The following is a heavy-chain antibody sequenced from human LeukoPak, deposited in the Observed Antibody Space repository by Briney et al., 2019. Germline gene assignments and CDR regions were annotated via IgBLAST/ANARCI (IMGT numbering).Heavy chain of an antibody. CDR2: INPNIGGT. CDR3: ARTLVDYDFWSGLYYYYYMDV. J-gene: IGHJ6*03. CDR1: GYTFTGYY. V-gene: IGHV1-2*02. Sequence: GASVKVSCKASGYTFTGYYMHWVRQAPGQGLEWMGWINPNIGGTNYAQKLQGRVTMTRDTSISTAYMELSRLRSDDTAVYYCARTLVDYDFWSGLYYYYYMDVWGKGTTVTVSS. D-gene: IGHD3-3*01.